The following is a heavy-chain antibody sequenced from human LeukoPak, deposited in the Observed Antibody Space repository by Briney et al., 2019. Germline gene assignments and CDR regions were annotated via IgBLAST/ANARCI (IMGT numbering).Heavy chain of an antibody. J-gene: IGHJ6*03. Sequence: SVKVSCKASGGTFSSYAISWVRQAPGQGLEWMGGIIPIFGTANYAQKFQGRVTITADKSTSTAYMELSSLRSEDTAVYYCAMLSHYYYYYMDVWGKGTTVTVSS. CDR3: AMLSHYYYYYMDV. CDR2: IIPIFGTA. V-gene: IGHV1-69*06. CDR1: GGTFSSYA.